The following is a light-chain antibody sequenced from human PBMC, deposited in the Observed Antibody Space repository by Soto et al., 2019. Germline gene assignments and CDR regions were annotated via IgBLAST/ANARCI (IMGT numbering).Light chain of an antibody. Sequence: DIQMTQSPSSLSAYVGDRVTSSYRASQGIRNYLAWYQQKPGKVPKLLIYAASTLQSGVPSRFSGSGSGTDFTLTISSLHPEDVATYYRQKYDSAPWTFGQGTKVDIK. CDR2: AAS. J-gene: IGKJ1*01. CDR3: QKYDSAPWT. CDR1: QGIRNY. V-gene: IGKV1-27*01.